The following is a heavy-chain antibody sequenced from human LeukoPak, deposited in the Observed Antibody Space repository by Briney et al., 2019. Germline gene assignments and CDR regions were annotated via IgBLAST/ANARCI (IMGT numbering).Heavy chain of an antibody. Sequence: GGSLRLSCAASGLTFNSYWMHWVRQVAGKGLVWVARINGDASNTTYADSVKGRFTISRDNAKNTLYLQMNSLRAEDTAVYYCARGRYYYDSSGYSDFDYWGQGTLVTVSS. CDR1: GLTFNSYW. D-gene: IGHD3-22*01. J-gene: IGHJ4*02. V-gene: IGHV3-74*03. CDR2: INGDASNT. CDR3: ARGRYYYDSSGYSDFDY.